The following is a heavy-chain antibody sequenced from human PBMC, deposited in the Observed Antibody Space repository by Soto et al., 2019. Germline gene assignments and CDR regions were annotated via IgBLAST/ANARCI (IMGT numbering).Heavy chain of an antibody. D-gene: IGHD4-17*01. CDR3: ARGIGDYDAYYYYYMDV. J-gene: IGHJ6*03. V-gene: IGHV6-1*01. Sequence: SQTLSLTCAISGDSVSSNSAAWNWIRQSPSRGLEWLGRTYYRSKWYNDYAVSVKSRITINPDTSKNQFSLQLNSVTPEDTAVYYCARGIGDYDAYYYYYMDVWGKGTTVTVSS. CDR1: GDSVSSNSAA. CDR2: TYYRSKWYN.